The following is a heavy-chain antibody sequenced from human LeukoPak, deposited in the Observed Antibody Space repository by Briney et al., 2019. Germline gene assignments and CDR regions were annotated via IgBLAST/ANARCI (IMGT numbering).Heavy chain of an antibody. Sequence: GGSLKLSCAASGFTFSGSAIHWVRQASGIGLEWLGRIRSKANSYATAYAASVNGRFTISRDDSQNTAYLQMNSLKTEDTAVYYCTRRPTLFYYYDSSASDAFESWGQGTMVTVSS. CDR2: IRSKANSYAT. J-gene: IGHJ3*02. D-gene: IGHD3-22*01. CDR1: GFTFSGSA. CDR3: TRRPTLFYYYDSSASDAFES. V-gene: IGHV3-73*01.